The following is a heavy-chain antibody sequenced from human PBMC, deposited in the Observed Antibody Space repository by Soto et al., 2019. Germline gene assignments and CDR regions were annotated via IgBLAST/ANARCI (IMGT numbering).Heavy chain of an antibody. V-gene: IGHV4-61*01. CDR2: IYYSGST. Sequence: SETLSLTCTVSGGSVSSGSYYWSWIRQPPGKGLEWIGYIYYSGSTNYNPSLKSRVTISVDTSKNQFSLKLSSVTAADTAVYYCARGDIVATISDYWGQGTLVTVS. J-gene: IGHJ4*02. CDR1: GGSVSSGSYY. D-gene: IGHD5-12*01. CDR3: ARGDIVATISDY.